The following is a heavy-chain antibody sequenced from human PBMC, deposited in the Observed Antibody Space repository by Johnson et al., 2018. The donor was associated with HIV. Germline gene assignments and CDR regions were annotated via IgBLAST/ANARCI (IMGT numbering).Heavy chain of an antibody. CDR2: IYSDGSST. D-gene: IGHD6-6*01. CDR3: ARVEQLGAFDI. Sequence: VQLVESGGGLVQPGGSLRLSCAASGFIFRNYWMYWVRQAPGKGLVWVARIYSDGSSTSHADSVKGRFTISRDNAKNTLYLQMNSLRAEDTAVYYCARVEQLGAFDIWGQGTMVTVSS. CDR1: GFIFRNYW. J-gene: IGHJ3*02. V-gene: IGHV3-74*01.